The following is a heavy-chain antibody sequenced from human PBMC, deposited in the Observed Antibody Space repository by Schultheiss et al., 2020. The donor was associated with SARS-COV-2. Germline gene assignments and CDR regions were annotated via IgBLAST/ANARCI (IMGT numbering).Heavy chain of an antibody. Sequence: SETLSLTCTVSGGSISSGSYYWSWIRQPAGKGLEWIGRIYTSGSTYYNPSLKSRVTISVDTSKNQFSLKLSSVTAADTAVYYCAREALGIVAAAGDYWGQGTLVTVSS. J-gene: IGHJ4*02. CDR1: GGSISSGSYY. CDR3: AREALGIVAAAGDY. V-gene: IGHV4-61*02. D-gene: IGHD1-26*01. CDR2: IYTSGST.